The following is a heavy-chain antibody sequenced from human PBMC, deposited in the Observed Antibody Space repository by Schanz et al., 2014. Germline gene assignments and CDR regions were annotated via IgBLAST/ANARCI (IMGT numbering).Heavy chain of an antibody. CDR1: GFSFSTHA. D-gene: IGHD6-13*01. J-gene: IGHJ4*02. V-gene: IGHV3-23*04. Sequence: EVQLVESGGGLVQPGGSLRPSCAASGFSFSTHAMSWVRQAPGQGLEWVSGINTSGGSRYYAESVKGRFTISRDNSKNLVVLQMNSLRVDDTAVYYCTKEDATALWYFEHWGQGTLVTVSS. CDR2: INTSGGSR. CDR3: TKEDATALWYFEH.